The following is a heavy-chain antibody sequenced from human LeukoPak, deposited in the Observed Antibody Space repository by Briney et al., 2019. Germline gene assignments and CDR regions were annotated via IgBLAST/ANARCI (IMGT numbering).Heavy chain of an antibody. Sequence: GGSLRLSCAASGFTFRNYAMTWVRQAPGKGLEWVSTLSDSGGNTYYADSVKGRFTISSDNSKNTLYLQMNSLRAEDTAVYYCAKGRLQYFDYWGQGTLVTVSS. CDR1: GFTFRNYA. J-gene: IGHJ4*02. CDR2: LSDSGGNT. D-gene: IGHD4-11*01. V-gene: IGHV3-23*01. CDR3: AKGRLQYFDY.